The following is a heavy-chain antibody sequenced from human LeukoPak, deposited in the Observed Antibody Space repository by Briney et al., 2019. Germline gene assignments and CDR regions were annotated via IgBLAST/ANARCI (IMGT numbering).Heavy chain of an antibody. CDR2: IISAGSST. CDR3: ARAVSYDIVAGVY. V-gene: IGHV3-74*01. Sequence: GVSLTLSCAASGFSFSSYWLHWVRHAPGQGLVWVLGIISAGSSTSYADSVKGRFTMSIDKAKNTLYLQMNSLRAEDTAVYYCARAVSYDIVAGVYWGQGTLVTVST. D-gene: IGHD3-9*01. J-gene: IGHJ4*02. CDR1: GFSFSSYW.